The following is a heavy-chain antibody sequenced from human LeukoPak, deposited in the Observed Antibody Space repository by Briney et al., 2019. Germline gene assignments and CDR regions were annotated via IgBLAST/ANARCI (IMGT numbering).Heavy chain of an antibody. D-gene: IGHD3-22*01. CDR1: GGTFSSYA. CDR2: IIPIFGTA. V-gene: IGHV1-69*13. J-gene: IGHJ4*02. Sequence: SVKVSCTASGGTFSSYAISWVRQAPGQGLEWMGGIIPIFGTANYAQKFQGRVTITADESTSTAYMELSSLRSEDTAVYYCARDQLADSSSPPAEQSYYFDYWGQGTLVTVSS. CDR3: ARDQLADSSSPPAEQSYYFDY.